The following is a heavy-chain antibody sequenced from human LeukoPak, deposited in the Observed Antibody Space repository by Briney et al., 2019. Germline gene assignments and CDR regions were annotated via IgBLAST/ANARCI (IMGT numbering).Heavy chain of an antibody. J-gene: IGHJ4*02. V-gene: IGHV4-39*07. CDR2: IYYTGTT. CDR3: AREKDFEFDY. CDR1: GGSISSTSYY. D-gene: IGHD2/OR15-2a*01. Sequence: SETLSLTCNVSGGSISSTSYYWGWIRQPPWKGLEWLGNIYYTGTTYYNPSLKSRVTISVDTSNNQFSLKLSSVTAADTAVYYCAREKDFEFDYWGRGTLVTVSS.